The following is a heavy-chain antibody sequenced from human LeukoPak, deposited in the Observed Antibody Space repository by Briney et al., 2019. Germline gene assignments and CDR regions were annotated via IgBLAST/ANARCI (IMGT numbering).Heavy chain of an antibody. CDR2: IYTSGST. CDR3: AREGSSWYNVYFDY. V-gene: IGHV4-4*07. Sequence: SETLSLTCTVSGDSISSYYWSWIRQPAGKGLEWIGRIYTSGSTNYNPSLKSRVTMSVDTSKNQFSLKLSSVTAADTAVYYCAREGSSWYNVYFDYWGQGTLVTVSS. D-gene: IGHD6-13*01. J-gene: IGHJ4*02. CDR1: GDSISSYY.